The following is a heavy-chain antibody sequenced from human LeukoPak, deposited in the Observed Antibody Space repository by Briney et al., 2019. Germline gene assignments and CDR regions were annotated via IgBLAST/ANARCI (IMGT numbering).Heavy chain of an antibody. CDR2: IYTSGST. CDR3: ATLTGGDDAFDI. D-gene: IGHD4-23*01. Sequence: PSETLSLTCTVSGGSISSYYWSWIRQPAGKGLEWIGRIYTSGSTTYNPSLKSRVTISVLTSKNRFSLKLSSVTAADTAVYYCATLTGGDDAFDIWGQGTMVTVSS. V-gene: IGHV4-4*07. CDR1: GGSISSYY. J-gene: IGHJ3*02.